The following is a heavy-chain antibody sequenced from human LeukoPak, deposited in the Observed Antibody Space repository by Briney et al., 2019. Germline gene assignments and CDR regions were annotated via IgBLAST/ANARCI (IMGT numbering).Heavy chain of an antibody. CDR3: AKEFGRNYDFLESYDP. Sequence: GGSLRLSCAASGFTFSSYAMHWVRQAPGKGLEWVAVISYDGSNKYYADSVKGRFTISRDNSKNTLYLQMNSLRAEDTAVYYCAKEFGRNYDFLESYDPWGQGTLVTVSS. CDR1: GFTFSSYA. J-gene: IGHJ5*02. CDR2: ISYDGSNK. D-gene: IGHD3-3*01. V-gene: IGHV3-30-3*01.